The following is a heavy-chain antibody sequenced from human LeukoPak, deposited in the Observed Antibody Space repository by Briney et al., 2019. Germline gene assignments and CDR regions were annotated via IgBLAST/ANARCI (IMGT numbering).Heavy chain of an antibody. CDR1: GFTFSSYG. J-gene: IGHJ4*02. CDR2: ISYDGSNK. V-gene: IGHV3-30*03. Sequence: GGSLRLSCAASGFTFSSYGMHWVRQAPGKGLEWVAVISYDGSNKYYADSVKGRFTISRDNSKNTLYLQMNSLRAEDTAVYYCARDIQAYCGGDCQPDAFDYWGQGTLVTVSS. D-gene: IGHD2-21*02. CDR3: ARDIQAYCGGDCQPDAFDY.